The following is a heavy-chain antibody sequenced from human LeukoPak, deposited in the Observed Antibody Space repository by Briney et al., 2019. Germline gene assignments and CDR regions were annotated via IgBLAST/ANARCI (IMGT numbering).Heavy chain of an antibody. J-gene: IGHJ4*02. CDR2: ISGSGSII. CDR3: ARDSYGYDY. V-gene: IGHV3-21*01. D-gene: IGHD5-18*01. CDR1: GYTFSSDA. Sequence: GGSLRLSCAASGYTFSSDAMSWVRQAPGKGLEWVSAISGSGSIIYYADSVKGRFTISRDNAKNSLYLQMNSLRAEDTAVYYCARDSYGYDYWGQGTLVTVSS.